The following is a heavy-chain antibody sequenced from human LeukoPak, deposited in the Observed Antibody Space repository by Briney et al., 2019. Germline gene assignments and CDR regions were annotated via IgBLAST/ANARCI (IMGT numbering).Heavy chain of an antibody. D-gene: IGHD3-22*01. V-gene: IGHV4-59*01. CDR2: TYYSGST. Sequence: SGPTLVNPSETLSLTCTVSGGSISSYYWSWIRQPPGKGLEWIGYTYYSGSTNYNPSLKSRVTISVDTSKNQFSLKLSSVTAADTAVYYCASTYYDSLVVWGQGTLVTVSS. CDR1: GGSISSYY. J-gene: IGHJ4*02. CDR3: ASTYYDSLVV.